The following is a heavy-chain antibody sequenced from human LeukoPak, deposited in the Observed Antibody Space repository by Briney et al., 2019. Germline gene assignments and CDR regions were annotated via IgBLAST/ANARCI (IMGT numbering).Heavy chain of an antibody. CDR3: AIDSSGYLVG. Sequence: ASVKVSCKASGYSFTRHYMHWVRQAPGQGLEWMGWINPNSGGTNYAQKFQGRVTMTRDTSISTAYMELSRLRSDDTAVYYCAIDSSGYLVGWGQGTLVTVSS. CDR2: INPNSGGT. CDR1: GYSFTRHY. J-gene: IGHJ4*02. D-gene: IGHD3-22*01. V-gene: IGHV1-2*02.